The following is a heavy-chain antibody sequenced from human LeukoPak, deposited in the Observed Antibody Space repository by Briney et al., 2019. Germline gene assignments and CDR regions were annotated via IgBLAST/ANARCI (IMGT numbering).Heavy chain of an antibody. V-gene: IGHV6-1*01. CDR2: TYYRSTWYY. CDR3: ARGATAYFDY. Sequence: SQTLSLTCAISGDSVSSNSVAWHWVRRSPSRGLEWLGRTYYRSTWYYDYAVSVKSRITISPDTSKNQFSLQLNSVTPEDTAVYYCARGATAYFDYWGQGTLVTVSS. J-gene: IGHJ4*02. D-gene: IGHD5-12*01. CDR1: GDSVSSNSVA.